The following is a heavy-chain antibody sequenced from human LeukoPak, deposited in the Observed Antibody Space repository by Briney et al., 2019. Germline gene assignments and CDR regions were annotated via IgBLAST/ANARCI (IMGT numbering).Heavy chain of an antibody. D-gene: IGHD3-22*01. CDR1: GGSISSGGYS. V-gene: IGHV4-30-2*01. Sequence: PSETLSLTCAVSGGSISSGGYSWSWIRQPPGKGLEWIGYIYHSGSTYYNPSLKSRVTISVDRSKNQFSLKLSSVTAADTAVYYCARGVYEDSSGYPFDYWGQGTLVTVSS. CDR3: ARGVYEDSSGYPFDY. J-gene: IGHJ4*02. CDR2: IYHSGST.